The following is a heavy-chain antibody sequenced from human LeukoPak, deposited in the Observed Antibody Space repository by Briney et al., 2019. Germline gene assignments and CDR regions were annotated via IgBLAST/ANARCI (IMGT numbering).Heavy chain of an antibody. V-gene: IGHV4-59*08. CDR2: VYYSGST. J-gene: IGHJ5*02. CDR1: GASTSSNY. D-gene: IGHD6-13*01. CDR3: ASTLGSSWQLGS. Sequence: SETLSLTCAVSGASTSSNYWTWIREPPGKGLEWIGFVYYSGSTEYNPSLKRRVTISVDTSKNQFSLKLTSVTAADTAVYYCASTLGSSWQLGSWGQGTLVTVSS.